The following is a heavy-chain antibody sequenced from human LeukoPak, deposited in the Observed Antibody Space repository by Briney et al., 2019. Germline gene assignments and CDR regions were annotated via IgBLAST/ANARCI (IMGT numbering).Heavy chain of an antibody. Sequence: GSLRLSCAASGFTFSSYAMSWVRQAPGKGLEWVSTISGSGGSTYYADSVKGRFTISRDNSKNTLYLQMNSLRAEDTAVYYCARDRIAAGYYYGMDVWGQGTTVTVSS. CDR2: ISGSGGST. CDR1: GFTFSSYA. J-gene: IGHJ6*02. D-gene: IGHD6-13*01. V-gene: IGHV3-23*01. CDR3: ARDRIAAGYYYGMDV.